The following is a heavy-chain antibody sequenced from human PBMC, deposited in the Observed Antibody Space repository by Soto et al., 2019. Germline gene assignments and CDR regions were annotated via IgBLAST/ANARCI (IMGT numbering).Heavy chain of an antibody. D-gene: IGHD5-18*01. Sequence: GGSLRLSCAASGFTFSSYWMHWVRQAPGKGLVWVSRINSDGSSTSYADSVKGRFTISRDNAKNTLYLQMNSLRAEDTAVYYCAKVNVNQLGYDYWGQGTLVTVSS. CDR2: INSDGSST. CDR3: AKVNVNQLGYDY. J-gene: IGHJ4*02. V-gene: IGHV3-74*01. CDR1: GFTFSSYW.